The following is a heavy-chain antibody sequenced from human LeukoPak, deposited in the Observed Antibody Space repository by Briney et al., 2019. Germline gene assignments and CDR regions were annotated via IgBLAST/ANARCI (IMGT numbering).Heavy chain of an antibody. J-gene: IGHJ3*02. V-gene: IGHV3-21*01. CDR1: GFTLSSYS. D-gene: IGHD3-16*01. CDR2: ISSSSSYI. Sequence: PGGSLRLSCAASGFTLSSYSMHWVRQAPGKGLEWVSSISSSSSYIYYADSVKGRVTISRDNAKKSLYLQMNSLRAEDTAVYYCAKDDEYYVSLWGSAFDIWGQGTMVTVSS. CDR3: AKDDEYYVSLWGSAFDI.